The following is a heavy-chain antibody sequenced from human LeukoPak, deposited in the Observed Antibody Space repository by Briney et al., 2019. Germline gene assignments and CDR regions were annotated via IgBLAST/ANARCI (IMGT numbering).Heavy chain of an antibody. V-gene: IGHV1-24*01. CDR2: FDPEDGET. Sequence: VASVNVSSTVSGYTLTELSMHWVRQAPGKGREWMGGFDPEDGETIYTQKFQGRVTMTEDTSTDTAYMELSSLRSEDTAVYYCATGIVVATEYFDLWGRGTLVTVSS. J-gene: IGHJ2*01. D-gene: IGHD3-22*01. CDR1: GYTLTELS. CDR3: ATGIVVATEYFDL.